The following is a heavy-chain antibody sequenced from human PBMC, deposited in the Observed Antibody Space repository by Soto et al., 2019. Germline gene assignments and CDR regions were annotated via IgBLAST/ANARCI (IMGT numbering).Heavy chain of an antibody. Sequence: SETLSLTCTVSGGSISSYYWSWIRQPPGKGLEWIGYIYYSGSTNYNPSLKSRVTISVDTSKNQFSLKLSSVTAADTAVYYCARLGGGTLVRYYYYMDVWGKGTTVTVSS. CDR2: IYYSGST. CDR3: ARLGGGTLVRYYYYMDV. J-gene: IGHJ6*03. CDR1: GGSISSYY. D-gene: IGHD6-6*01. V-gene: IGHV4-59*08.